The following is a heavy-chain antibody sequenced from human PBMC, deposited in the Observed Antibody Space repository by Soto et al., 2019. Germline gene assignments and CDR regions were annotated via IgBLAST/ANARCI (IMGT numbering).Heavy chain of an antibody. J-gene: IGHJ6*02. V-gene: IGHV4-34*01. Sequence: SETLSLTCAVYGGSFSGYYWSWIRQPPGKGLEWIGEINHSGSTNYNPSLKSRVTISVDTSKNQFSLKLSSVTAADTAVYYCARGIAVAPYYYYYGMDVWGQGTTVTVSS. CDR1: GGSFSGYY. CDR3: ARGIAVAPYYYYYGMDV. CDR2: INHSGST. D-gene: IGHD6-19*01.